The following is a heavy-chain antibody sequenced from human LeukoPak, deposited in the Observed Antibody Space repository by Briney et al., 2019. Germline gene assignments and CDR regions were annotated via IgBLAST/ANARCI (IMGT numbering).Heavy chain of an antibody. J-gene: IGHJ4*02. CDR2: INWNGGST. CDR1: GFTFDDYG. Sequence: GGSLRLSCAASGFTFDDYGMSWVRQAPGKGLEWVSGINWNGGSTGYADSVKGRFTISRDNAKNSLYLQMNSLRAEDTALYYCARVRYYGSGSYYADYWGQGTLVTVSS. D-gene: IGHD3-10*01. CDR3: ARVRYYGSGSYYADY. V-gene: IGHV3-20*04.